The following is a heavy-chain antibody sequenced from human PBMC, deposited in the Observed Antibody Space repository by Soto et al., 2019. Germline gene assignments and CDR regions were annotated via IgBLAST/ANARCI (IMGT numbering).Heavy chain of an antibody. V-gene: IGHV1-46*01. Sequence: GASVKVSCKASGYTFTSYYMHWVRQAPGQGLEWMGIINPSGGSTSYAQKFQGRVTMTRDTSTSTVYMELSSLRSEDTAVYYCARDPDPGQQQLVHSSNDYWGQGTLVTV. J-gene: IGHJ4*02. CDR2: INPSGGST. CDR1: GYTFTSYY. D-gene: IGHD6-13*01. CDR3: ARDPDPGQQQLVHSSNDY.